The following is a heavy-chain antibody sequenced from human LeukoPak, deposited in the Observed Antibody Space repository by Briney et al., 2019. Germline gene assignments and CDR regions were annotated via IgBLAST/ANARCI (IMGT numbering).Heavy chain of an antibody. V-gene: IGHV1-69*06. CDR1: GGTFSSYD. CDR3: AGGRPDIVVVPPTLRNYYFDY. D-gene: IGHD2-2*01. Sequence: GASVKVSCKASGGTFSSYDISWVRQAPGQGLEWMGGIMPMFGKANYAQKFQGRVTTTADKATSTAYMELSSLRSEDTAVYYCAGGRPDIVVVPPTLRNYYFDYWGQGTLVTVSS. CDR2: IMPMFGKA. J-gene: IGHJ4*02.